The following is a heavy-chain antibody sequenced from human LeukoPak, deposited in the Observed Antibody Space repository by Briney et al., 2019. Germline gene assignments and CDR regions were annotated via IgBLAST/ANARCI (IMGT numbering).Heavy chain of an antibody. CDR1: GYTFTSYY. Sequence: ASVKVSCKASGYTFTSYYMHWVRQAPGQGLEWMGWINPNSGGTNYAQKFQGRVTMTRDTSIRTAYMELSRLRSDDTAVYYCARVGNYYDWSVNWGQGTLVTVSS. CDR3: ARVGNYYDWSVN. J-gene: IGHJ4*02. V-gene: IGHV1-2*02. D-gene: IGHD3-22*01. CDR2: INPNSGGT.